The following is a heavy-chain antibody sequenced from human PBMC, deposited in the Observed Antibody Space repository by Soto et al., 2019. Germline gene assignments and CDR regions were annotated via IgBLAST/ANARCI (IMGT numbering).Heavy chain of an antibody. J-gene: IGHJ4*02. CDR1: GFTFSSYG. V-gene: IGHV3-33*01. Sequence: QVQLVESGGGVVQPGRSLRLSCAASGFTFSSYGMHWVRQAPGKWLEWVAVIWYDGSDKYYADSVKGRFTIARDNSKNTLYLLMNSLRVEDTAVYYCARATYGDQIVYWGQGTLVTVSS. CDR3: ARATYGDQIVY. D-gene: IGHD4-17*01. CDR2: IWYDGSDK.